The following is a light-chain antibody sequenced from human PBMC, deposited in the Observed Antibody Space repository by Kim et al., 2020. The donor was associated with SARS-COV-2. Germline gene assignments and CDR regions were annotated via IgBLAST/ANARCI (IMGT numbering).Light chain of an antibody. J-gene: IGLJ3*02. CDR3: SSYTGSITVL. CDR1: SSDVGGYNY. Sequence: QSALTQPASVSGSPGQSITISCTGTSSDVGGYNYVSWYQRHPGRVPKLILYDVNKRPSAISDRFSGSQSGNTASLTISGLQAEDEADYYCSSYTGSITVLFGGGTQLTVL. CDR2: DVN. V-gene: IGLV2-14*03.